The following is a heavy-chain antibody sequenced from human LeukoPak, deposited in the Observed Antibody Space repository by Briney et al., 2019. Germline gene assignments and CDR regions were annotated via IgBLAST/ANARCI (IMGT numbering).Heavy chain of an antibody. CDR2: ISYDGSNK. CDR1: GFTFSSYG. CDR3: AKDLKRYSYGHPGP. D-gene: IGHD5-18*01. Sequence: PGGSLRLSCAASGFTFSSYGMHWVRQAPGTGLEWVAVISYDGSNKYYADSVKGRFTISRDNSKNTLYLQMNSLRAEDTAVYYCAKDLKRYSYGHPGPWGQGTLVTVSS. V-gene: IGHV3-30*18. J-gene: IGHJ5*02.